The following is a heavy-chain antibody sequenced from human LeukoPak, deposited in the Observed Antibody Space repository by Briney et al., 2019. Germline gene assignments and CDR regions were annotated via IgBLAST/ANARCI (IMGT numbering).Heavy chain of an antibody. Sequence: PSETLSLTCTVSGGSISSYYWGWIRQPPGKGLEWIGSIYYSGSTYYNPSLKSRVTISVDTSKNQFSLKLSSVTAADTAVYYCATVAGPYYFDYWGQGTLVTVSS. J-gene: IGHJ4*02. CDR1: GGSISSYY. CDR3: ATVAGPYYFDY. D-gene: IGHD6-19*01. V-gene: IGHV4-39*01. CDR2: IYYSGST.